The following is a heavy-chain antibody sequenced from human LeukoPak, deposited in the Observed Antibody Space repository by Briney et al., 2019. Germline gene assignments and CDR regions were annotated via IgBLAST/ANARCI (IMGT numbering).Heavy chain of an antibody. CDR2: ISSSSSYI. D-gene: IGHD3-3*01. CDR1: GFTFSSYS. V-gene: IGHV3-21*04. CDR3: AKGPFYDFWSGYAADYYFDY. Sequence: GGSLRLSCAASGFTFSSYSMNWVRRAPGKGLEWVSSISSSSSYIYYADSVKGRFTISRDNSKNTLYLQMNSLRAEDTAVYYCAKGPFYDFWSGYAADYYFDYWGQGTLVTVSS. J-gene: IGHJ4*02.